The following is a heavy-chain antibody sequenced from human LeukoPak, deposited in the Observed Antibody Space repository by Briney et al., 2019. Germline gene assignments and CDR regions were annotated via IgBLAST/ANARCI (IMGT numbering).Heavy chain of an antibody. CDR1: GGSISSYY. J-gene: IGHJ5*02. CDR2: IYTSGST. V-gene: IGHV4-4*07. CDR3: ARAGDYGDYVGWFDP. D-gene: IGHD4-17*01. Sequence: PSETLSLTCTVSGGSISSYYWSWIRQPAGKGLEWIGRIYTSGSTNYNPSLKSRVTMSVDTSKNQFSLKLTSVTAADTAVYYCARAGDYGDYVGWFDPWGQGTLVTVSS.